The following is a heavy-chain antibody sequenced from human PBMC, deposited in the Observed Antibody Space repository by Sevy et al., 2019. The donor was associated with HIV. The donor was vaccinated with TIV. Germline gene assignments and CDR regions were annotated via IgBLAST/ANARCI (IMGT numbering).Heavy chain of an antibody. CDR1: GFTFDDYG. CDR2: INWNGGST. Sequence: GGSLRLSCAASGFTFDDYGMSWVRQAPGKGLEWVSGINWNGGSTGYADSVKGRFTISRDNAKNSLYLQMNRLRAEDTALYYCARELVDNPRGSFRLFDIWGQGTMVTVSS. J-gene: IGHJ3*02. D-gene: IGHD6-13*01. CDR3: ARELVDNPRGSFRLFDI. V-gene: IGHV3-20*04.